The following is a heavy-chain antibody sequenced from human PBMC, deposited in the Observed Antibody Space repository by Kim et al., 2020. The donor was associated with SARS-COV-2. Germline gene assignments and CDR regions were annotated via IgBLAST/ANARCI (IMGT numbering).Heavy chain of an antibody. J-gene: IGHJ4*02. V-gene: IGHV4-39*07. Sequence: SETLSLTCTVSGGSISSSSYYWGWIRQPPGKGLELIGSIYYSGSTYYNPALKSRVTISVDTSKNQFSLKLSSVTAADTAVYYCARDLGYYGSGSPPDWGQGTLVTVSS. CDR3: ARDLGYYGSGSPPD. CDR1: GGSISSSSYY. D-gene: IGHD3-10*01. CDR2: IYYSGST.